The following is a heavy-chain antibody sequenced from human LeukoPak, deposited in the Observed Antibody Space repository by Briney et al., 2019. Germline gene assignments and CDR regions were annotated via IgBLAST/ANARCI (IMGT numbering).Heavy chain of an antibody. J-gene: IGHJ4*02. CDR3: ARLERKYYDILTGLGY. V-gene: IGHV4-39*01. CDR2: IYYSGST. Sequence: SETLSLTCTVSGGSISSSSYYWGWIRQPPGKGLEWIGSIYYSGSTYYNPSLKSRVTISVDTSKNQFSLKLSSVTAADTAVYYCARLERKYYDILTGLGYWGQGTLVTVSS. CDR1: GGSISSSSYY. D-gene: IGHD3-9*01.